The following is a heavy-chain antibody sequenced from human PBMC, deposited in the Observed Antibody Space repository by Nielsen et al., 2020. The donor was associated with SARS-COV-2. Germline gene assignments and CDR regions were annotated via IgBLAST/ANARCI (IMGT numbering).Heavy chain of an antibody. CDR3: ARARGRIAARPYWYFDL. V-gene: IGHV4-31*03. J-gene: IGHJ2*01. CDR2: IYYSGST. Sequence: SETLSLTCTVSGGSISSGGYYWSWIRQHPGKGLEWIGYIYYSGSTYYNPSLKSRVTISVDTSKNQFSLKLNSVTAADTAVYYCARARGRIAARPYWYFDLWGRGTLVTVSS. CDR1: GGSISSGGYY. D-gene: IGHD6-6*01.